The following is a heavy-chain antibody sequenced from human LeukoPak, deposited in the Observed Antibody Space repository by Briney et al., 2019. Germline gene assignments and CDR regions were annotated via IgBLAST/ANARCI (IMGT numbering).Heavy chain of an antibody. CDR1: GGSISSYY. D-gene: IGHD3-10*01. V-gene: IGHV4-59*01. J-gene: IGHJ5*02. CDR3: ARDLGKSWFGEGGGWFDP. CDR2: IYYSGST. Sequence: SETLSLTCTVSGGSISSYYWSWIRQPPGKGLEWIGYIYYSGSTNYNPSLKSRVTISVDTSKNQFSLKLSSVTAADTAMYYCARDLGKSWFGEGGGWFDPWGQGTLVTVSS.